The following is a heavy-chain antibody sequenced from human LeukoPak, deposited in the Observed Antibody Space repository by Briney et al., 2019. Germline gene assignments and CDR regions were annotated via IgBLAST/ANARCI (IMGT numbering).Heavy chain of an antibody. Sequence: PSGTLSLTCGVSGGSISSSIRWSWVRQSPGKGLEWIGEIHHEGSTKYSPSLKSRVTISVDKSKNQFSLKLNSMTAADTAVYYCTAQGGWYIDYWGQGTLVTVSS. V-gene: IGHV4-4*02. CDR2: IHHEGST. D-gene: IGHD6-19*01. CDR1: GGSISSSIR. CDR3: TAQGGWYIDY. J-gene: IGHJ4*02.